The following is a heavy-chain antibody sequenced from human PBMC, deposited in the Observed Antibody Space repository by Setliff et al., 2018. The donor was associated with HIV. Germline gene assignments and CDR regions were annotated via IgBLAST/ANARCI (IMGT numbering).Heavy chain of an antibody. J-gene: IGHJ6*02. CDR2: IYYSGSI. V-gene: IGHV4-30-4*08. D-gene: IGHD4-17*01. Sequence: SETLSLTCTVSGGSISSGDYYWSWIRQPPGKGLEWIGYIYYSGSIYYNPSLKSRVTISIDTSKNQFSLKLSSVTAADTAVYYCARAPLSRLRSYYYYYGMDVWGQGTSVTVS. CDR3: ARAPLSRLRSYYYYYGMDV. CDR1: GGSISSGDYY.